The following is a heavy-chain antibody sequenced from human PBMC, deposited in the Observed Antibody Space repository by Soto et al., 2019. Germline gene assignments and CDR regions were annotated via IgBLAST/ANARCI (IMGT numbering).Heavy chain of an antibody. CDR1: GGSISGGGYY. D-gene: IGHD2-8*01. CDR3: ARGVAPMVYAIRGAWFDP. J-gene: IGHJ5*02. V-gene: IGHV4-31*03. CDR2: IYYSGST. Sequence: PSETLSLTCPVSGGSISGGGYYWSWIRQHPGKGLEWIGYIYYSGSTYYNPSLKSRVTISVDTSKNQFSLKLSSVTAADTAVYYCARGVAPMVYAIRGAWFDPWGQGTLVTVSS.